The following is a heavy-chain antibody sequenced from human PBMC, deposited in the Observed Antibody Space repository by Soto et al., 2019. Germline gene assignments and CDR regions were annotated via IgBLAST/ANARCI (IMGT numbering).Heavy chain of an antibody. D-gene: IGHD3-22*01. J-gene: IGHJ4*02. CDR3: ARAAYDYYDSSGSPGY. V-gene: IGHV3-33*01. CDR1: GFTFSSYG. CDR2: IWYDGNNK. Sequence: QVQLVESGGGVVQPGRSLRRSCAASGFTFSSYGMHWVRQAPGKGLEWVAVIWYDGNNKYYADSVKGRFTISRDNSKKKLYLQMNSLRAEDTAVYYCARAAYDYYDSSGSPGYWGQGTLVNVSS.